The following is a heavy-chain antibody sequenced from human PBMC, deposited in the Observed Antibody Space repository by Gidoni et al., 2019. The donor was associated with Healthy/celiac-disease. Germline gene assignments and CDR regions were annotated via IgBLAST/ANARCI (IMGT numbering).Heavy chain of an antibody. Sequence: VQLVQSGAEVKKPGSAVTVSCKASEGTFSSYAISWVRQAPGQGLEWMGGIIPIVGTANYAPKLQGRVTITADESTSTAYMELSSLRSEDTAVYYCASLIVGCAFDIWGQGTMVTVSS. CDR1: EGTFSSYA. V-gene: IGHV1-69*01. J-gene: IGHJ3*02. CDR2: IIPIVGTA. D-gene: IGHD3-22*01. CDR3: ASLIVGCAFDI.